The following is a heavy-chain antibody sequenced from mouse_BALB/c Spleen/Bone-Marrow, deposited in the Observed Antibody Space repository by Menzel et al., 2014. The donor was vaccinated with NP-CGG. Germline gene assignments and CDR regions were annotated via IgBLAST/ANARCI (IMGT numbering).Heavy chain of an antibody. Sequence: VQLQQSGAELARPGASVKLSCKASGYTFTSYWMHWVKQRPGQGLEWIGAIYPGDGDTRYTQKFKGKATLTADKSSSTAYMHLSSLASEDSAVYDGARDGNYPAWFAYWGQGTLVTVSA. CDR1: GYTFTSYW. CDR3: ARDGNYPAWFAY. CDR2: IYPGDGDT. V-gene: IGHV1-87*01. J-gene: IGHJ3*01. D-gene: IGHD2-1*01.